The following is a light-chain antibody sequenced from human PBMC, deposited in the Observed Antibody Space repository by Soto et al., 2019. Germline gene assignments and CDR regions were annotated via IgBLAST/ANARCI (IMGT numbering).Light chain of an antibody. V-gene: IGLV1-44*01. CDR1: SSNIGTNT. CDR3: AAWDGSLNVVL. J-gene: IGLJ3*02. Sequence: QSVLTQPHSASGTPGPRVTIACSGSSSNIGTNTVNWYQQFPRSAPKLLMYSSNQRTSGVPDRFSGAKSGTSASLAISGLQAEDEADYYCAAWDGSLNVVLFGGGTKVTVL. CDR2: SSN.